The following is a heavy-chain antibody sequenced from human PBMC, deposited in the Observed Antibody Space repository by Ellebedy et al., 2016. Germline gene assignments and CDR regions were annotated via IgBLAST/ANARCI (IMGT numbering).Heavy chain of an antibody. CDR3: ASSHYDFWSGLYYYYYMDV. V-gene: IGHV3-7*01. D-gene: IGHD3-3*01. CDR2: IKQDGSEK. Sequence: GGSLRLXXAASGFTFSSYWMSWVRQAPGKGLEWVANIKQDGSEKYYVDSVKGRFTISRDNAKNSLYLQMNSLRAEDTAVYYCASSHYDFWSGLYYYYYMDVWGKGTTVTVSS. CDR1: GFTFSSYW. J-gene: IGHJ6*03.